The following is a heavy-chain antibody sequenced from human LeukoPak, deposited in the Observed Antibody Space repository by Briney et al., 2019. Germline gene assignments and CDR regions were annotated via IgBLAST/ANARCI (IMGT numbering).Heavy chain of an antibody. CDR2: FSWNSGSI. Sequence: GGSLRLSCAASGFTFDDYAMHWGRQAPGKGLEWVSGFSWNSGSIGYADSVKGRFTISRDNAKNSLYLQMNSLRAEDTALYYCAKDYASGWLNLYFDYWGQGTLVTVSS. CDR3: AKDYASGWLNLYFDY. J-gene: IGHJ4*02. D-gene: IGHD6-19*01. CDR1: GFTFDDYA. V-gene: IGHV3-9*01.